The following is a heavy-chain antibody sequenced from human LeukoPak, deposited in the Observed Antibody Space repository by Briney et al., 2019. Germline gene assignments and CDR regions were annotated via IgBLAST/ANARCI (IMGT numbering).Heavy chain of an antibody. CDR2: ISGSGGTA. D-gene: IGHD3-22*01. V-gene: IGHV3-23*01. CDR1: GFTFSNYA. CDR3: AKDRAMIRSTYFDY. Sequence: GGSLRLSCAASGFTFSNYAMSWVRQAPGKGLEWVSTISGSGGTAYYADSVKGRFTISRDSSKNTLYLQVNTLRAEDTAVYYCAKDRAMIRSTYFDYWGQGTLVTVSS. J-gene: IGHJ4*02.